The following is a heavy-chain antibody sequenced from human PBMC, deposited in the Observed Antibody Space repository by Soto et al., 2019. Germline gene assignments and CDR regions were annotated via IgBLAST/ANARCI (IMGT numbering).Heavy chain of an antibody. CDR1: GDSISSYY. J-gene: IGHJ5*02. CDR3: ARGVATIGP. V-gene: IGHV4-59*01. D-gene: IGHD5-12*01. Sequence: QVQLQESGPRLVKPSETLSLTCTVSGDSISSYYWTWIRQPPGKGLEWIGYIYYSGSTNDNPSLKSRITISVDTSKNQFSLKLTSVTAADTAVYYCARGVATIGPWGQGTLVTVSS. CDR2: IYYSGST.